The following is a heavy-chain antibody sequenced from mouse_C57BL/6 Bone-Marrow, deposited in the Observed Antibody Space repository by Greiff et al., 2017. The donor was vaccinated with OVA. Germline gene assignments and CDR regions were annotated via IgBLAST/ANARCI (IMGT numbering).Heavy chain of an antibody. Sequence: QVQLQQPGAELVMPGASVKLSCKASGYTFTSYWMHWVKQRPGQGLEWIGEIDPADSYPNYNQKFKGKSTLTVDKSSSTAYMQLSSLTSEDSAVYYCARDITTVVERTWFAYWGQGTLVTVSA. CDR2: IDPADSYP. CDR1: GYTFTSYW. V-gene: IGHV1-69*01. CDR3: ARDITTVVERTWFAY. D-gene: IGHD1-1*01. J-gene: IGHJ3*01.